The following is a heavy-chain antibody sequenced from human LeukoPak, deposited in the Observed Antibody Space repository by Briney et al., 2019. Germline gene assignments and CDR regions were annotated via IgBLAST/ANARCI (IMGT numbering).Heavy chain of an antibody. Sequence: PGGSLRLSCAASGFTVSSNYMSWVRQAPGKGLEWVSVINSGGSTYYADSVKGRFTISRDNSKNTLYLQMNSLRAEDTAVYYCARDRARRYCSGGSCYSGYYGMDVWGQGTTVTVSS. J-gene: IGHJ6*02. CDR1: GFTVSSNY. V-gene: IGHV3-66*01. D-gene: IGHD2-15*01. CDR2: INSGGST. CDR3: ARDRARRYCSGGSCYSGYYGMDV.